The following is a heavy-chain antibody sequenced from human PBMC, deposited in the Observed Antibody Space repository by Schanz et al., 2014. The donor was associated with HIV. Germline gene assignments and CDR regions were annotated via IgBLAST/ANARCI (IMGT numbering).Heavy chain of an antibody. CDR1: GFSVTSFG. V-gene: IGHV3-33*08. J-gene: IGHJ4*02. CDR2: IYYDGTNK. Sequence: QVQLVESGGGVVQPGRSLRLSCGASGFSVTSFGIHWVRQAPGKGLEWVALIYYDGTNKYYTDSVKGRFTISRDNSKNTLYLQMNSLRAEDTSVYYCARGFQGFDYWGQGTLVTVSP. D-gene: IGHD3-10*01. CDR3: ARGFQGFDY.